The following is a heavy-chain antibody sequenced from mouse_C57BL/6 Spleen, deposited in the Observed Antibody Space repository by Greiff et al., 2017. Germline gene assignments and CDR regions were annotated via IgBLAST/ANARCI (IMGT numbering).Heavy chain of an antibody. CDR1: GFTFSSYT. Sequence: EVMLVESGGGLVKPGGSLKLSCAASGFTFSSYTMSWVRQTPEKRLEWVATISGGGGNTYYPDSVKGRFTISRDNAKNTLYLQMSSLRSEDTAVYYCARHHYYGSSYDYWGQGTTLTVSS. CDR3: ARHHYYGSSYDY. J-gene: IGHJ2*01. D-gene: IGHD1-1*01. CDR2: ISGGGGNT. V-gene: IGHV5-9*01.